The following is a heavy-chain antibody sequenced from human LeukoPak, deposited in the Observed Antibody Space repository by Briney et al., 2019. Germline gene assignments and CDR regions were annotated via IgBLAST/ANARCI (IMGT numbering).Heavy chain of an antibody. CDR1: GGTFSSYA. Sequence: SVKVSCKASGGTFSSYAISWVRQAPGQGLEWMGGIIPIFGPANYAQKFQGRVTITADESTSTAYMELSSLRSEDTAVYYCAAFDCSSTSCSNYWGQGTLVTVSS. CDR3: AAFDCSSTSCSNY. CDR2: IIPIFGPA. D-gene: IGHD2-2*01. V-gene: IGHV1-69*01. J-gene: IGHJ4*02.